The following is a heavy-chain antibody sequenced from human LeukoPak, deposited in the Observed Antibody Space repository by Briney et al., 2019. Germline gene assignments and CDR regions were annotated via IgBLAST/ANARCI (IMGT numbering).Heavy chain of an antibody. J-gene: IGHJ4*02. Sequence: GGSLRPSCAASGLTVNNNYMNWVRRAPGKGLEWVSALYIGGNTYYADSVRGRFTISRDNSKNTLYLQMNSLRAEDTAIYYCMTAAGYNFGQYWGQGTLVTVSS. V-gene: IGHV3-53*01. CDR3: MTAAGYNFGQY. CDR2: LYIGGNT. D-gene: IGHD5-18*01. CDR1: GLTVNNNY.